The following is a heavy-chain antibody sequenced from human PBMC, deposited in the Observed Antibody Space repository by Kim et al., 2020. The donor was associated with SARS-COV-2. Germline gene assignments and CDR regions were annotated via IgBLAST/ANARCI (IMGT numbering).Heavy chain of an antibody. CDR3: ARDPDYGDPDYFEY. J-gene: IGHJ4*02. D-gene: IGHD4-17*01. CDR2: IYYSGST. V-gene: IGHV4-59*13. Sequence: SETLSLTCTVSGGSISSYYWSWIRQPPGKGLEWIGYIYYSGSTNYNPSLKSRVTISVDTSKNQFSLKLSSVTAADTAVYYCARDPDYGDPDYFEYWGQGT. CDR1: GGSISSYY.